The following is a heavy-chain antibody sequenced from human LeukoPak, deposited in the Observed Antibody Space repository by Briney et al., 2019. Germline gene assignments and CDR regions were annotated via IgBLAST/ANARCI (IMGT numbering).Heavy chain of an antibody. Sequence: PSETLSLTCTVSGGSFRTYYWSWIRQSPGTGLEWIAYLYYNGSPNDSPSLRSRVTISIDTSKNQFSLKLSSVTAADTAVYYCARHGSDWAFDFWGRGTLVTVSS. V-gene: IGHV4-59*08. J-gene: IGHJ4*02. D-gene: IGHD6-19*01. CDR3: ARHGSDWAFDF. CDR1: GGSFRTYY. CDR2: LYYNGSP.